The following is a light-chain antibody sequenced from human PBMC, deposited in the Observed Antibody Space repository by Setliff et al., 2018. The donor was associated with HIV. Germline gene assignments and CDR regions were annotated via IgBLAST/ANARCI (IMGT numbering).Light chain of an antibody. CDR2: EVS. V-gene: IGLV2-14*01. Sequence: QSALTQPASVSGSPGQSITMSCTGTSSDVGGYNYVSWYQQHPGKAPKLIIYEVSNRPSGVSNRFSGSKSGNQAFLTISGLQADDEADYYCSSYTTSTTYVFGTGTKVT. CDR3: SSYTTSTTYV. CDR1: SSDVGGYNY. J-gene: IGLJ1*01.